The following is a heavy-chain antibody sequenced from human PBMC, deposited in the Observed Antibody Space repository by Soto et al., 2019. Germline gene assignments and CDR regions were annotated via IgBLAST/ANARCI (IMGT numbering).Heavy chain of an antibody. CDR1: GFTFSSYA. CDR2: ISGSGGST. D-gene: IGHD2-21*01. Sequence: EVQLLESGGGLVQPGGSLRLSCAASGFTFSSYAMSWVRQAPGKGLEWVSAISGSGGSTYYADSVKGRFTISRDNSKNTLYLQMNSLRAEDTAVYYRASPGIPYYYYYYMDVWGKGTTVTVSS. CDR3: ASPGIPYYYYYYMDV. V-gene: IGHV3-23*01. J-gene: IGHJ6*03.